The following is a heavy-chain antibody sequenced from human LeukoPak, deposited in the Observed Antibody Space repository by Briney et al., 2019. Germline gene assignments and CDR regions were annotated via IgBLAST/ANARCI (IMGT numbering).Heavy chain of an antibody. V-gene: IGHV4-34*01. CDR3: ARVGMGSSWYGGLYFDY. Sequence: SETLSLTCAVYGGSFAGLYWSWIRQPPGKGLEWIGEVNQSGSTNYNPSLKSRVTISLDTSKNQFFLKVNSVAAADTAVYYCARVGMGSSWYGGLYFDYWGQGTLVTVSS. CDR1: GGSFAGLY. CDR2: VNQSGST. D-gene: IGHD6-13*01. J-gene: IGHJ4*02.